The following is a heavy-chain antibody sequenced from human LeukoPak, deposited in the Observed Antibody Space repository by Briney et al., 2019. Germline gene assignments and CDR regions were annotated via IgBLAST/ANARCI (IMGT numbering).Heavy chain of an antibody. CDR2: ISAYNANT. V-gene: IGHV1-18*01. Sequence: ASVKVSCKASGYTFTSFGISWVRQAPGQGLEWMGWISAYNANTNYAQKLQGRVTMTTDTSTSTAYMELRSLRSDDTAVYYCARAQYYYGSGSYSPLGYWGQGTLVTVSS. D-gene: IGHD3-10*01. CDR3: ARAQYYYGSGSYSPLGY. CDR1: GYTFTSFG. J-gene: IGHJ4*02.